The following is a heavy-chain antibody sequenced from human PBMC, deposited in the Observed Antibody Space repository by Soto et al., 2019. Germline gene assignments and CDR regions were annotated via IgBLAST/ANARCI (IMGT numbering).Heavy chain of an antibody. D-gene: IGHD6-19*01. Sequence: GGSLRLSCAASGFTFSTYAMGWVRQAPGKGLEWVSVMSNTGGNTYDADSVKGRFTISRDNSENALYLQMSSLRAEDTAVYYCAKDAARTSGWYYFDYWGQGTLVTVSS. V-gene: IGHV3-23*01. CDR1: GFTFSTYA. CDR3: AKDAARTSGWYYFDY. CDR2: MSNTGGNT. J-gene: IGHJ4*02.